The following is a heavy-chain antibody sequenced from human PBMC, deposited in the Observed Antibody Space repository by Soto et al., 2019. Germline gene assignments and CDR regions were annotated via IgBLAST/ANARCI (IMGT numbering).Heavy chain of an antibody. Sequence: PSETLSLTCTVSGGSISSYSWSWIRQPPGKGLEWIGHIYYSGSTNYNPSLKSGVTISVDTTKNQCSLKQSSVTAADTAVYYCAREYHNRPRLFTRFNPWGQEPLVTASS. CDR1: GGSISSYS. CDR2: IYYSGST. D-gene: IGHD3-22*01. J-gene: IGHJ5*02. CDR3: AREYHNRPRLFTRFNP. V-gene: IGHV4-59*01.